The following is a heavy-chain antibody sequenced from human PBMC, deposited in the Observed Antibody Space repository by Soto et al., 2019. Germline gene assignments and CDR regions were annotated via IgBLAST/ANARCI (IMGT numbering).Heavy chain of an antibody. Sequence: ESGGGLVQSGGSLRLSCAASGFTFTDPYMDWVRQAPGKGLEWIGRIRNRANSYTTHYAASVKGRFTISRDDSKNSLYLQMNSLKTDDTAVYHCARAPSYYASGSDYWGQGTLVT. CDR1: GFTFTDPY. CDR3: ARAPSYYASGSDY. D-gene: IGHD3-10*01. V-gene: IGHV3-72*01. J-gene: IGHJ4*02. CDR2: IRNRANSYTT.